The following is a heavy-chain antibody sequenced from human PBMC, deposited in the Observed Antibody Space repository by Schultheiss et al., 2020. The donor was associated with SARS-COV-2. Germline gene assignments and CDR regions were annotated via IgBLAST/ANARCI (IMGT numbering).Heavy chain of an antibody. CDR3: ARGGSERTRITMIVFDY. D-gene: IGHD3-22*01. Sequence: GGSLRLSCAASGFTFSDYYMSWIRQAPGKGLEWVAVISYDGSNKYYADSVKGRFTISRDNAKNSLYLQMNSLRAEDTAVYYCARGGSERTRITMIVFDYWGQGTLVTVSS. V-gene: IGHV3-30*03. CDR1: GFTFSDYY. J-gene: IGHJ4*02. CDR2: ISYDGSNK.